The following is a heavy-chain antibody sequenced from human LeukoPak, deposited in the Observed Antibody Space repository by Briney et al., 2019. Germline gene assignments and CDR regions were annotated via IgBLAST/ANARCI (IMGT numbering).Heavy chain of an antibody. J-gene: IGHJ4*02. CDR3: ARERVPAAIDY. V-gene: IGHV4-61*02. Sequence: PSETLSLTCTVSGGSISSGSYYWSWIRQPAGKGLEWIGRIYTSGSTNYNPSLKSRVTISVDTSKNQFPLKLSSVTAADTAVYYCARERVPAAIDYWGQGTLVTVSS. CDR2: IYTSGST. D-gene: IGHD2-2*01. CDR1: GGSISSGSYY.